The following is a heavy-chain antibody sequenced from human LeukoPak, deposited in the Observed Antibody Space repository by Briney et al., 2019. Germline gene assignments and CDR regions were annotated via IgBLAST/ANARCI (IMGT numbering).Heavy chain of an antibody. Sequence: GASVTVSCKASGYTFTGYYMHWVRQAPGQGLEWMGWINPNSGGTNYAQKFQGWVTMTRDTSISTAYMELSRLRSDDTAVYYCARGSVLRFLEWFFYYWGQGTLVTDSS. J-gene: IGHJ4*02. V-gene: IGHV1-2*04. D-gene: IGHD3-3*01. CDR3: ARGSVLRFLEWFFYY. CDR1: GYTFTGYY. CDR2: INPNSGGT.